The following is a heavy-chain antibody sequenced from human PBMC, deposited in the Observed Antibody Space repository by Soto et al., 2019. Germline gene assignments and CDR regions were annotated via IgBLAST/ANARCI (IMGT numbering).Heavy chain of an antibody. J-gene: IGHJ4*02. D-gene: IGHD6-13*01. CDR2: INPNTGDT. CDR1: GYTFTDYY. V-gene: IGHV1-2*02. Sequence: QVHLVQSGAEAKRPGASVTVSCKASGYTFTDYYVHWVRQAPGQGLEWMGWINPNTGDTKYAQKFQGRVTLARDTSSSTAYMDLNSLRSDDTAVYYCARADRDSGNWYGVLLPYYFDHWGQGTLVAVSS. CDR3: ARADRDSGNWYGVLLPYYFDH.